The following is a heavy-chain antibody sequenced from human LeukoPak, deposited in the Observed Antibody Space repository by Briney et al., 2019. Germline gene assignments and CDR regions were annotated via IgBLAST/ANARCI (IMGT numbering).Heavy chain of an antibody. CDR3: ARRDSSGYYGH. D-gene: IGHD3-22*01. CDR2: IYYTGIT. Sequence: SETLSLTCTVSGGSISSYYWSWIQQPPGKGLEWIGYIYYTGITNYNPSLRSRVTILPDTSKNQFTLNLSSVTAADTALYYCARRDSSGYYGHWGQGTLVTVSS. J-gene: IGHJ4*02. V-gene: IGHV4-59*08. CDR1: GGSISSYY.